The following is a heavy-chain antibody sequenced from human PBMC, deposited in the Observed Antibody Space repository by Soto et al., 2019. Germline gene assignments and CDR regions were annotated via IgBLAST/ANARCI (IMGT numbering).Heavy chain of an antibody. CDR2: ISYDGSNK. J-gene: IGHJ5*02. V-gene: IGHV3-30*18. CDR3: AKDLIVVIPAAPSWFDP. D-gene: IGHD2-2*01. CDR1: GFTFRSSG. Sequence: PGGSLRLSCAASGFTFRSSGMHWVRQAPGKGPEWVALISYDGSNKYYTDSVKGRFTISRDNSKNTLYLQMNSLRTEDTAVYYCAKDLIVVIPAAPSWFDPWGQGTLVTVPQ.